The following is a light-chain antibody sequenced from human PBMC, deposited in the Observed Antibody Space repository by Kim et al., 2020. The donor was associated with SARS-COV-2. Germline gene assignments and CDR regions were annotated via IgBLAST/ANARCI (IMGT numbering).Light chain of an antibody. J-gene: IGLJ2*01. CDR1: KLGEKY. V-gene: IGLV3-1*01. CDR2: QDT. CDR3: QTWDSITVV. Sequence: SVHPGQTASITCSGDKLGEKYACWYQQKPGQSPVLVIYQDTKRPSGIPERFSGSNSGNTATLTISGTQAMDEADYYCQTWDSITVVFGGGTQLTVL.